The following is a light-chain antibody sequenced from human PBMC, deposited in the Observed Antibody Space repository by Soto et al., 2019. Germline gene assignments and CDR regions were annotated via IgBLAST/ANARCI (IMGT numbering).Light chain of an antibody. CDR2: DAS. V-gene: IGKV1-5*01. CDR3: QPYNSYPWT. Sequence: DIQMTQSPSTLSASVGDRVTITCRASQGISNWLAWYQQKPGKAPKLLMYDASSLESGVPSRISGSGSETEFTLTISSLQPDDFATYYCQPYNSYPWTFGQGTKVEIK. CDR1: QGISNW. J-gene: IGKJ1*01.